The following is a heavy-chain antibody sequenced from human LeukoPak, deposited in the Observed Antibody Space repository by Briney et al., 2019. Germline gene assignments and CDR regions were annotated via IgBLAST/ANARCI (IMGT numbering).Heavy chain of an antibody. V-gene: IGHV1-2*02. J-gene: IGHJ4*02. D-gene: IGHD1-20*01. CDR1: GYIFTTYF. CDR2: ISPKNGGT. Sequence: VASVKVSCKTSGYIFTTYFVHWVRQAPGQGLEWMGWISPKNGGTLYAENFQGRVTMTRDTSINTFYMEVHSLRSGDTAVYYCAEEDELPLAITGFDSWGQGTLVAVSS. CDR3: AEEDELPLAITGFDS.